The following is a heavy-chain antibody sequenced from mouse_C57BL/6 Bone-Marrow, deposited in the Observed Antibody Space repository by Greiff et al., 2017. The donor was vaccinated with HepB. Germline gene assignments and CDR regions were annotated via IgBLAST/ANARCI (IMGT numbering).Heavy chain of an antibody. J-gene: IGHJ4*01. CDR2: IYPRSGNT. D-gene: IGHD2-4*01. CDR3: TRMIYYDYHYYAMDY. CDR1: GYTFTSYG. Sequence: VQLQESGAELARPGASVKLSCKASGYTFTSYGISWVKQRTGQGLEWIGEIYPRSGNTYYNEKFKGKATLTADKSSSTAYMELRSLTSEDSAVYYCTRMIYYDYHYYAMDYWGQGTSVTVSS. V-gene: IGHV1-81*01.